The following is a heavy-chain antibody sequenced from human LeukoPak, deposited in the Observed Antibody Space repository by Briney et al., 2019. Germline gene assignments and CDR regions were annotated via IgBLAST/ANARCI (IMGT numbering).Heavy chain of an antibody. D-gene: IGHD1-26*01. J-gene: IGHJ3*02. CDR1: GYTFTIYG. CDR2: ISAYNGNT. V-gene: IGHV1-18*01. CDR3: ARAAWELQPGAFDI. Sequence: GASVKVSCKASGYTFTIYGISWVRQAPGQGLEWMGWISAYNGNTNYAQKLQGRVTMTTDTSTSTAYMELRSLRSDDTAVYYCARAAWELQPGAFDIWGQGTMVTVSS.